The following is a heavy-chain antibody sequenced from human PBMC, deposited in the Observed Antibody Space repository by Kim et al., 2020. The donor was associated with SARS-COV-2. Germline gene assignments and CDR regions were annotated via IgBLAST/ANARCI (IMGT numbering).Heavy chain of an antibody. V-gene: IGHV4-30-2*01. CDR3: AGQIGRSGSYYTADYY. J-gene: IGHJ6*01. Sequence: SETLSLTCAVSGGSISSGGYSWSWIRQPPGKGLEWIGYIYYSGSTYYNPSPKIRVTISVARSNNKFYLTPSSVNAADTALDYGAGQIGRSGSYYTADYY. CDR2: IYYSGST. D-gene: IGHD3-10*01. CDR1: GGSISSGGYS.